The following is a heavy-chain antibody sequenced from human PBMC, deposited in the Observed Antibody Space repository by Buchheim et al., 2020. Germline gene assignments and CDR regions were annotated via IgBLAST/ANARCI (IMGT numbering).Heavy chain of an antibody. CDR2: ISAYDGNT. J-gene: IGHJ6*02. D-gene: IGHD1-20*01. CDR1: GYTFTRYG. Sequence: QVQLVQSGAEVKKPGASVKVSCKASGYTFTRYGISWVRQAPGQGLEWMGWISAYDGNTNYAQKFQGRVTLTTDTSTTTAYMELRSLRSDDTAVYFCARVHNWKAAGFFYYYYGLDVLGQGTT. V-gene: IGHV1-18*01. CDR3: ARVHNWKAAGFFYYYYGLDV.